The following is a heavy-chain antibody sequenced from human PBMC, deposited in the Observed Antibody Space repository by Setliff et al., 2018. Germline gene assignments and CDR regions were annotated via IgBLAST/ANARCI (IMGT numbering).Heavy chain of an antibody. CDR1: GGSFSGYY. CDR3: ARGIGGYYSSTSCSNESWP. J-gene: IGHJ5*02. D-gene: IGHD2-2*01. Sequence: SETLSLTCAVYGGSFSGYYWSWIRQPPGKGLEWIGEINHSGSTNYNPSLKSRVTISVDTSKNQFSLKLTSVTAADTAVYYCARGIGGYYSSTSCSNESWPWGQGALVTVSS. V-gene: IGHV4-34*01. CDR2: INHSGST.